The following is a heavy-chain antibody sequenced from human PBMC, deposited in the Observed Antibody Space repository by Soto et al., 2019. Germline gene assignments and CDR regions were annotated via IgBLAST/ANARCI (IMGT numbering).Heavy chain of an antibody. J-gene: IGHJ6*02. D-gene: IGHD3-10*01. CDR1: GFTFSFYS. CDR2: ISGSSTTI. CDR3: ARLYYGSGSSPYYYYGMDV. Sequence: LRLSCAASGFTFSFYSMNWVRQAPGKGLEWVSYISGSSTTIYYADSVKGRFTISRDNAKNSLYLQMNSLRDEDTAVYYCARLYYGSGSSPYYYYGMDVWGQGTTVTVSS. V-gene: IGHV3-48*02.